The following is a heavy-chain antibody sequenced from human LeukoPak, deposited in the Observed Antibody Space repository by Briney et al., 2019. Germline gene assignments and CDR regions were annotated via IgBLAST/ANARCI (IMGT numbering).Heavy chain of an antibody. D-gene: IGHD5-18*01. CDR2: ISGSGDST. CDR1: GFTFSSYA. V-gene: IGHV3-23*01. J-gene: IGHJ4*02. CDR3: ATPGYSYAERDF. Sequence: PGGSLRLSCAASGFTFSSYAMTWVRQAPGKGLEWVSGISGSGDSTYYADSVKGRFTISRDNSKNTLYLQMNSLRAEDTAVYYCATPGYSYAERDFWGQGTLVTVSS.